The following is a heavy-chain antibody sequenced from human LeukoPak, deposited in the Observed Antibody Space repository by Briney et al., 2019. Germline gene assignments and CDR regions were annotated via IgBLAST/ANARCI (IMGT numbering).Heavy chain of an antibody. CDR2: INSDGSST. Sequence: GGSLRLSCAASGFTFSSYWMHWVRQAPGKGLVWVSRINSDGSSTSYADSVKGRFTISRDNAKNTLYLQMNSLRAGDTAVYYCARGIVGATPYYYYGMDVWGQGTTVTVSS. CDR1: GFTFSSYW. V-gene: IGHV3-74*01. CDR3: ARGIVGATPYYYYGMDV. J-gene: IGHJ6*02. D-gene: IGHD1-26*01.